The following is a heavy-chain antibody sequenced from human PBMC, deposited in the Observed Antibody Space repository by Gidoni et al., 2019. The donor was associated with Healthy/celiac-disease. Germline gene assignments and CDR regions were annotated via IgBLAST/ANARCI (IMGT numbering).Heavy chain of an antibody. V-gene: IGHV1-69*08. J-gene: IGHJ6*02. Sequence: QVQLVQSGAEVKKPGSSVKVSCKASGGPFSSYTISWVRQAPGQGLEWMGRIIPILGIANYAPKFQGRVTITADKSTSTAYMELSSLRSEDTAVYYCARDSGSYSYYYYGMDVWGQGTTVTVSS. CDR2: IIPILGIA. CDR3: ARDSGSYSYYYYGMDV. D-gene: IGHD1-26*01. CDR1: GGPFSSYT.